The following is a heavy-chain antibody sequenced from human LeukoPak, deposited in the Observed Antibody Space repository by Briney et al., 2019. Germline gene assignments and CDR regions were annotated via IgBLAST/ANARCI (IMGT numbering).Heavy chain of an antibody. V-gene: IGHV3-23*01. CDR2: ISGSGSST. CDR1: GFTFSSYA. Sequence: QPGGSLRLSCEASGFTFSSYAMSWVRQAPGKGLEWVSGISGSGSSTYYTDSVKGRFTISRDNSKNTLYLQMNSLRAEDTALYYCAKGRCSTTSCSLGYFDYWGQGNLVTVSS. J-gene: IGHJ4*02. CDR3: AKGRCSTTSCSLGYFDY. D-gene: IGHD2-2*01.